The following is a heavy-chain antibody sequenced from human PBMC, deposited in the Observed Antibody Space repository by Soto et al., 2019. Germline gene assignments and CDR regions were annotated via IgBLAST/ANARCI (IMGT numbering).Heavy chain of an antibody. V-gene: IGHV4-4*02. CDR2: IYHNGSP. CDR1: GGSVSSTNW. D-gene: IGHD4-17*01. Sequence: VQLRQAGPGLVKTSGTLSLTCVVSGGSVSSTNWWTWVRQPPGKRLEWIGEIYHNGSPTYSPSPRGRATISVDKSNNQFSLRLGSVPAADTAVYYCATLPPRIAVTVLPIPTWGQGIQVTVSS. J-gene: IGHJ5*02. CDR3: ATLPPRIAVTVLPIPT.